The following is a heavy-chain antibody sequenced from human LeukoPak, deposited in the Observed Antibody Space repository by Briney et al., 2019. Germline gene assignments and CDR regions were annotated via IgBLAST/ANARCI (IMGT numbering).Heavy chain of an antibody. V-gene: IGHV4-30-4*08. CDR1: GGSISSGDYY. CDR3: ARAPLGSDAFDI. Sequence: SQTLSLTCTVSGGSISSGDYYWSWIRHPPGKGLEWIGYIYYSGSTYYNPSLKSRVTISVDTSKNQFSLKLSSVTAADTAVYYCARAPLGSDAFDIWGQGTMVTVSS. J-gene: IGHJ3*02. CDR2: IYYSGST. D-gene: IGHD3-16*02.